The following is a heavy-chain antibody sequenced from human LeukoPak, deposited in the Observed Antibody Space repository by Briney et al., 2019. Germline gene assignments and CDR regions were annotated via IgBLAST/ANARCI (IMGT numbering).Heavy chain of an antibody. CDR1: GGTFSSYA. CDR3: ARVHPISRWFDP. Sequence: SVKVSCKASGGTFSSYAISWVRQAPGQGLEWMGGIIPIFATANYAQKFQGRVTITADESTSTAYMELSSLRSEDTAVYYCARVHPISRWFDPWGQGTLVTVSS. J-gene: IGHJ5*02. D-gene: IGHD3-3*02. V-gene: IGHV1-69*01. CDR2: IIPIFATA.